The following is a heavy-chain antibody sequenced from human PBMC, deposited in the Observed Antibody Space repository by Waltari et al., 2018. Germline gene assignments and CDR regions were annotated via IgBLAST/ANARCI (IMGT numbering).Heavy chain of an antibody. CDR1: GYTLTELS. Sequence: QVQLVQSGAEVKKPGASVKVSCKVSGYTLTELSMHWVRQAPGKGLEWMGGLEPEEGETMNEQKFKGRGTMTEDTTTDTAYRELSSLRYEDTAGDYCAGEMATALSAFDIWGQGTMVTVSS. CDR3: AGEMATALSAFDI. V-gene: IGHV1-24*01. J-gene: IGHJ3*02. D-gene: IGHD5-18*01. CDR2: LEPEEGET.